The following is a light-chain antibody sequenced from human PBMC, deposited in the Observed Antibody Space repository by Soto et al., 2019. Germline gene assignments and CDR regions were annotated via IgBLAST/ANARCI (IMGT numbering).Light chain of an antibody. J-gene: IGLJ2*01. CDR3: QARDSSTVV. Sequence: SYELTQPPSVSVSPGQTASITCTGDKSGDKYACWYQQKPGQSPVLVIYQDSKRPSGIPERFSGSNSGNTATLTISGTQAMDEADYYCQARDSSTVVFGGGTQLTVL. CDR1: KSGDKY. CDR2: QDS. V-gene: IGLV3-1*01.